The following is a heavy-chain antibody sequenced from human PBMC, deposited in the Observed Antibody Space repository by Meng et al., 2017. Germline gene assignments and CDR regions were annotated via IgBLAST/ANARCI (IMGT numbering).Heavy chain of an antibody. CDR3: AKAVVVPAAMYYFDY. V-gene: IGHV3-30*04. CDR1: GFTFSSYA. D-gene: IGHD2-2*01. J-gene: IGHJ4*02. Sequence: GRSLRLSCAASGFTFSSYAMHLVRQAPGKGLEWVAVISYDGSNKYYADSVKGRFTISRDNSKNTLYLQMNSLRAEDTAVYYCAKAVVVPAAMYYFDYWGQGTLVTVSS. CDR2: ISYDGSNK.